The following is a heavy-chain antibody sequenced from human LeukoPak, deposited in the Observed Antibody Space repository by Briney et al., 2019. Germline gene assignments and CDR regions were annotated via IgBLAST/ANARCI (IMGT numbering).Heavy chain of an antibody. D-gene: IGHD2-15*01. CDR3: ASGKVAATGDWFDP. CDR2: ISYDGSNK. CDR1: GFTFSSYG. V-gene: IGHV3-30*03. Sequence: GGSLRLSCAASGFTFSSYGMHWVRQAPGKGLEWVAVISYDGSNKYYADSVKGRFAISRDNSKNTLYLQMNSLRAEDTAVYYCASGKVAATGDWFDPWGQGTLVTVSS. J-gene: IGHJ5*02.